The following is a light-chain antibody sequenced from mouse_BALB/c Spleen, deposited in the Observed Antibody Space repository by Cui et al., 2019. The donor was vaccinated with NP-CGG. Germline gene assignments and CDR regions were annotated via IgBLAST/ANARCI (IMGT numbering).Light chain of an antibody. Sequence: QAVVTQESALTKSPGETVTLTCRSSTGAVTTSNYANWVQEKPDHLFTGLIGGTNNRAPGVPARFSGSLIGDKAVLTITGAQNEDEAIYFCALWYSNHWVFGGGTKLTVL. V-gene: IGLV1*01. J-gene: IGLJ1*01. CDR2: GTN. CDR1: TGAVTTSNY. CDR3: ALWYSNHWV.